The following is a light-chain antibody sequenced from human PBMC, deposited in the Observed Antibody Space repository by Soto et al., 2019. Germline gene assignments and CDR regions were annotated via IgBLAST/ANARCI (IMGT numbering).Light chain of an antibody. CDR1: SSDVGGYNY. Sequence: QSALTQPASVSGSPGQSITLSCTGTSSDVGGYNYVSWYQQHPGKAPKLMIYDVTNRPSGVSNRFSGSKSGNTASLTISGLQAEDEADYFCTSYTRTNTLVFGGGTKLTVL. V-gene: IGLV2-14*01. J-gene: IGLJ3*02. CDR3: TSYTRTNTLV. CDR2: DVT.